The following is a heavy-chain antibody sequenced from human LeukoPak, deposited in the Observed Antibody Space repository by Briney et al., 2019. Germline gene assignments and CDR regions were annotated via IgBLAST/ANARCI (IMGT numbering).Heavy chain of an antibody. CDR3: ARVNYDFWSGYYSV. CDR2: ISYDGSNK. D-gene: IGHD3-3*01. J-gene: IGHJ4*02. CDR1: GFTFSSYG. V-gene: IGHV3-30*03. Sequence: GGSLRLSCAASGFTFSSYGIHWVRQAPGKGLEWVAVISYDGSNKYYADSVKGRFTISRDNSKNTLYLQMNSLRAEDTALYHCARVNYDFWSGYYSVWGQGTLVTVSS.